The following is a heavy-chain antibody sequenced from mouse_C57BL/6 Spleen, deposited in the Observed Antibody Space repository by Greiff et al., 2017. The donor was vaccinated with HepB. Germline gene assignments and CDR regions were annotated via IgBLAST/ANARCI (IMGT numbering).Heavy chain of an antibody. D-gene: IGHD1-1*01. J-gene: IGHJ2*01. V-gene: IGHV1-26*01. CDR1: GYTFTDYY. Sequence: EVQLQQSGPELVKPGASVKISCNASGYTFTDYYMNWVKQSHGKSLEWIGDINPNNGGTSYNQKFKGKATLTVDKSSSTAYMELRSLTSEDSAVYYCSVYGSSYNFDYWGQGTTLTVSS. CDR3: SVYGSSYNFDY. CDR2: INPNNGGT.